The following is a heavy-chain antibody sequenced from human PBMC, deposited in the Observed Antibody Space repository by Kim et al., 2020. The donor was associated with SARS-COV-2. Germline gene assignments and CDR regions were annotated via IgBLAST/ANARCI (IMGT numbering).Heavy chain of an antibody. Sequence: GGSLRLSCIASGLTFTNAWMSWVRQAPGKGLEWVGCIKTKPEGGITDYAAPVKGRFIVSRDDSKDILYLQMNSLKTEDTAVYYCVIDKYHRDDSQFNDWGQGTLVTVSS. CDR1: GLTFTNAW. CDR2: IKTKPEGGIT. D-gene: IGHD3-22*01. CDR3: VIDKYHRDDSQFND. V-gene: IGHV3-15*01. J-gene: IGHJ4*02.